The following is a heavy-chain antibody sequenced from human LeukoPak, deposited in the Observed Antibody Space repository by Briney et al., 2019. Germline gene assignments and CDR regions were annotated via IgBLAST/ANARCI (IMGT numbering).Heavy chain of an antibody. J-gene: IGHJ4*02. CDR3: ARAGDTMVRGVSPPDY. V-gene: IGHV4-59*01. CDR2: IYYSGST. D-gene: IGHD3-10*01. Sequence: SETLSLTCTVSGGSISSYYWGWIRQPPGKGLEWIGYIYYSGSTNYNPSLKSRVTISVDTSKNQFSLKLSSVTAADTAVYYCARAGDTMVRGVSPPDYWGQGTLVTVSS. CDR1: GGSISSYY.